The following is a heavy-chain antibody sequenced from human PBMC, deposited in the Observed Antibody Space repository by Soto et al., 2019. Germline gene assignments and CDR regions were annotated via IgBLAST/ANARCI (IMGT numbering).Heavy chain of an antibody. CDR2: MNPNSGNT. CDR3: ARGVGITGTYYYYMDV. CDR1: GYTFTSYD. D-gene: IGHD1-7*01. V-gene: IGHV1-8*01. J-gene: IGHJ6*03. Sequence: VASVKVSCKASGYTFTSYDINWVRQATGQGLEWMGWMNPNSGNTGYAQKFQGRVTMTRNTSISTAYMELSSLRSEDTAVYYCARGVGITGTYYYYMDVWGKGTTVTVSS.